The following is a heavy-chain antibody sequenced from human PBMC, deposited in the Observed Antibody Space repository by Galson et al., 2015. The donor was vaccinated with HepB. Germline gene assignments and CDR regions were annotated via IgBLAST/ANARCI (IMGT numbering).Heavy chain of an antibody. CDR2: ISGSGRTT. Sequence: SLRLSCAASGFTFSSYGMSWVRQAPGKGLEWVSVISGSGRTTYYADSVKGRFTISRDNSKNMLFLQMISLRVEDTAVYYCVKEAKKSFDILTGAYFDNWGQGTLVTVSS. J-gene: IGHJ4*02. CDR1: GFTFSSYG. D-gene: IGHD3-9*01. CDR3: VKEAKKSFDILTGAYFDN. V-gene: IGHV3-23*01.